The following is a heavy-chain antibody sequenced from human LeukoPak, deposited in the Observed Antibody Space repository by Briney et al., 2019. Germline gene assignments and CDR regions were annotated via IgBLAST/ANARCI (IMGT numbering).Heavy chain of an antibody. CDR1: GFTFSSYW. D-gene: IGHD2-2*02. CDR2: IKTDGSST. Sequence: GGSLRLSCAASGFTFSSYWMHWVRQAPGKGLVWVSRIKTDGSSTMYADSVKGRFTISRDNAKNTLYLQMNSLRAEDTAVYYCARAPYCSSTSCYTYYYYYYMDVWGKGTTVTVSS. CDR3: ARAPYCSSTSCYTYYYYYYMDV. V-gene: IGHV3-74*03. J-gene: IGHJ6*03.